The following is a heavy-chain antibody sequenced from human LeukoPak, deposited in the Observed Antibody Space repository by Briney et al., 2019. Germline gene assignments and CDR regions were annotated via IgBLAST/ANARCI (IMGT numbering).Heavy chain of an antibody. CDR1: GFTFSSYW. Sequence: QPGGSLRLSCAASGFTFSSYWMHWVSQAPGKGLVWVSRINSDGSSTSYADSVKGRFTISRDNAKNTLYLQMNSLRAEDTAVYYCARLVYCSSTSCLDSDYWGQGTLVTVSS. V-gene: IGHV3-74*01. J-gene: IGHJ4*02. CDR3: ARLVYCSSTSCLDSDY. CDR2: INSDGSST. D-gene: IGHD2-2*01.